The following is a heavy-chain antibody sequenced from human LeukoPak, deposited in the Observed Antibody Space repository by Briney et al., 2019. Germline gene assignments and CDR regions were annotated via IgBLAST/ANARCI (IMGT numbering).Heavy chain of an antibody. V-gene: IGHV4-30-2*01. Sequence: SETLSLTCAVSGGSISRGGYSWSWIRQPPGKGLEWIGYIYHSGSTYYNPSLKSRVTISVDRSKNQFSLKLSSVTAADTAVYYCAREGHGDYPIDYWGQGTLVTVSS. CDR1: GGSISRGGYS. CDR2: IYHSGST. J-gene: IGHJ4*02. D-gene: IGHD4-17*01. CDR3: AREGHGDYPIDY.